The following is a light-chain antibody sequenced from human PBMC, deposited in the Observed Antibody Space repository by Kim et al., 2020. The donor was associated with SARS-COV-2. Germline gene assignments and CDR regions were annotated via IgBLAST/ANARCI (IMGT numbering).Light chain of an antibody. Sequence: SYELTQPPSVSVSPGQTARITCSGDALPKQYAYWYQQKPGQAPVLVIYKDSERPSGIPERFSGSSSGTTVTLTISGVQAEDEADYYCQSADSSGTPLFGG. CDR2: KDS. V-gene: IGLV3-25*03. CDR3: QSADSSGTPL. J-gene: IGLJ3*02. CDR1: ALPKQY.